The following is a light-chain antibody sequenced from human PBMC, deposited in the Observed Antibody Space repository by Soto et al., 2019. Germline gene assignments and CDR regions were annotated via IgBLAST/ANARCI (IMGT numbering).Light chain of an antibody. V-gene: IGKV2-24*01. CDR2: KIS. Sequence: DIVLTQTPLSSHVTLGQPASISCRSSQSLVHGDGNTYFNWLLQRPGQPPRLLIYKISTRFPGVPDRFSGSGAGTDFTLKISRVEAEDVGVYYCMQATQSYTFGQGTKLEIK. CDR1: QSLVHGDGNTY. J-gene: IGKJ2*01. CDR3: MQATQSYT.